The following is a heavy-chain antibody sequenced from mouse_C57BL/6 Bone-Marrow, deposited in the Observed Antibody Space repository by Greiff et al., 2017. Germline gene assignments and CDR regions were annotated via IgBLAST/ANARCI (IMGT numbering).Heavy chain of an antibody. J-gene: IGHJ4*01. CDR3: TRFHYDLYYYAMDY. CDR2: IDPETGGT. Sequence: VQLQQSGAELVRPGASVTLSCKASGYTFTDYEMHWVKQTPVHGLEWIGAIDPETGGTAYNQKFKGKALLTADKSSSTAYMELRSLTSEDSAVYYCTRFHYDLYYYAMDYWGQGTSVTVSS. CDR1: GYTFTDYE. D-gene: IGHD2-4*01. V-gene: IGHV1-15*01.